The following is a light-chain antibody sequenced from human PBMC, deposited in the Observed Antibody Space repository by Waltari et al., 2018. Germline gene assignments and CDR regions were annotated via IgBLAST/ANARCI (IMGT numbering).Light chain of an antibody. CDR2: AAS. CDR3: QQSYGAPPHT. J-gene: IGKJ2*01. CDR1: QSISSY. V-gene: IGKV1-39*01. Sequence: DIQITQSPSSLSASVGDRVTITCRASQSISSYLNRYQQKPGRAPKLLIYAASSFQSGVPAGFSGSGTGTNFTLTISSLQREDYATYFCQQSYGAPPHTFGQGTKLEIK.